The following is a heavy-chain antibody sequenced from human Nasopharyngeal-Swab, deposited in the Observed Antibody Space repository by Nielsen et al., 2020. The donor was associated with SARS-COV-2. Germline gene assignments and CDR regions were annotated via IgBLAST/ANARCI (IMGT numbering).Heavy chain of an antibody. CDR3: ARDLFYLDY. D-gene: IGHD3-16*02. J-gene: IGHJ4*02. V-gene: IGHV3-48*01. CDR1: GFTFSSYS. CDR2: ISSSSSTI. Sequence: GESLKISCAASGFTFSSYSMNWVRQAPGKGLEWVSYISSSSSTIYYADSVKGRSTISRDNSKNTLYLQMNSLRAEDTAVYYCARDLFYLDYWGQGTLVTVSS.